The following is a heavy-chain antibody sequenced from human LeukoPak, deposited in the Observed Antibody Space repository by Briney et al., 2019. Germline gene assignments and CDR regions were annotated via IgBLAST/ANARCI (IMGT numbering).Heavy chain of an antibody. J-gene: IGHJ6*02. D-gene: IGHD6-13*01. V-gene: IGHV3-23*01. Sequence: GGSLRLSCAASGFTFSSYAMSWVRQAPGKGLEWVSAISGSGGSTYYADSVKGRFTISRDNSKNTLYLQMNSLRAEDTAVYYCAKGAAAAGNYYYYYGMDVWGQGTTVTVSS. CDR3: AKGAAAAGNYYYYYGMDV. CDR2: ISGSGGST. CDR1: GFTFSSYA.